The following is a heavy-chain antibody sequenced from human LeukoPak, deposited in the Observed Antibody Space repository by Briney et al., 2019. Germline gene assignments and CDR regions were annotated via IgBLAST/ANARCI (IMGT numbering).Heavy chain of an antibody. CDR3: ARIAQLPLSGSYKEPFDY. J-gene: IGHJ4*02. V-gene: IGHV1-2*06. CDR1: GHTFTGYY. CDR2: INPNSGGT. Sequence: ASVKVSCKASGHTFTGYYMHWVRQAPGQGLEWMGRINPNSGGTNYAQKFQGRVTMTRDTSISTAYMELSRLRSDDTAVYYCARIAQLPLSGSYKEPFDYWGQGTLVTVSS. D-gene: IGHD1-26*01.